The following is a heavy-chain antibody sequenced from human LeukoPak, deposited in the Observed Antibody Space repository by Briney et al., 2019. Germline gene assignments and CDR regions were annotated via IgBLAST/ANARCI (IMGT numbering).Heavy chain of an antibody. J-gene: IGHJ4*02. CDR1: GGSISSYY. CDR2: IYYSGST. Sequence: SETLSLTCTVSGGSISSYYWSWIWQPPGKGLEWIGYIYYSGSTNYNPSLKSRVTISVDTSKNQFSLKLSSVTAADTAVYYCARRASGRTFDYWGQGTLVTVSS. V-gene: IGHV4-59*01. CDR3: ARRASGRTFDY. D-gene: IGHD6-19*01.